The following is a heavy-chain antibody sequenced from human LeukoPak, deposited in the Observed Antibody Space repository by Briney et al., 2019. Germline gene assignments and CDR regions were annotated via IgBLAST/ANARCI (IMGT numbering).Heavy chain of an antibody. CDR3: ARDSAEYCSGGSCSSFDY. Sequence: GGSLRLSCAASGFTFSSYSMNWVRQAPGKGLEWVSSISGSSSYIYYADSVKGRFTISRDNAKKSLYLQMNSLRAEDTALYYCARDSAEYCSGGSCSSFDYWGQGTLVTVSS. D-gene: IGHD2-15*01. CDR2: ISGSSSYI. J-gene: IGHJ4*02. CDR1: GFTFSSYS. V-gene: IGHV3-21*01.